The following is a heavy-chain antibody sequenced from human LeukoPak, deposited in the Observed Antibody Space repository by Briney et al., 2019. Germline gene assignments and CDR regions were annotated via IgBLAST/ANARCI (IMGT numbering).Heavy chain of an antibody. CDR3: ARDYTDYYYYGMDV. CDR2: IIPILGIA. J-gene: IGHJ6*02. Sequence: SVKASCKASGGTFSSYAISWVRQAPGQGLEWMGRIIPILGIANYAQKFQGRVTITADKSTSTAYMELSSLRSEDTAVYYCARDYTDYYYYGMDVWGQGTTVTVSS. D-gene: IGHD4-4*01. CDR1: GGTFSSYA. V-gene: IGHV1-69*04.